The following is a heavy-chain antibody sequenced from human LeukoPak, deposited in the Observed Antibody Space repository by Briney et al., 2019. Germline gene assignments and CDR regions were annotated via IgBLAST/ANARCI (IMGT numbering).Heavy chain of an antibody. J-gene: IGHJ4*02. Sequence: GGSLRLSCAASGFTFSSYSMNWVRQAPGKGLEWVSSISSSSSYIYYADSVKGRFTISRDNAKNSLYLQMNSLRAEDTALYYCAKAMVRGVIDYFDYWGQGTLVTVSS. V-gene: IGHV3-21*04. D-gene: IGHD3-10*01. CDR2: ISSSSSYI. CDR1: GFTFSSYS. CDR3: AKAMVRGVIDYFDY.